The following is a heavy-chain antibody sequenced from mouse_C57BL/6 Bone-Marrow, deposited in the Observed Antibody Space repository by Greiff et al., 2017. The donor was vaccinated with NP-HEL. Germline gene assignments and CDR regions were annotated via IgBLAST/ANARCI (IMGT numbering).Heavy chain of an antibody. CDR1: GFPITSGYY. CDR3: AGDYDGYWYFDV. J-gene: IGHJ1*03. Sequence: KLVESGPGLVKPSQSLFLTCSITGFPITSGYYWIWIRQSPGKPLEWMGYITHSGETFYNPSLQSPISITRDTSKNQFFLQLNSVTTEDTSMYYCAGDYDGYWYFDVWGTGTTVTVSS. CDR2: ITHSGET. D-gene: IGHD2-3*01. V-gene: IGHV12-3*01.